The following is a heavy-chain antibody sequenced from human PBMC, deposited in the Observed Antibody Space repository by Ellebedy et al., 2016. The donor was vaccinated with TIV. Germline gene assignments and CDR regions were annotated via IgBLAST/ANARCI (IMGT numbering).Heavy chain of an antibody. J-gene: IGHJ4*02. CDR2: IAGSGDTT. CDR3: AKDRTYYYDSSGYYYGGRADYYFDY. D-gene: IGHD3-22*01. CDR1: GFTFNNYA. Sequence: GESLKISXAASGFTFNNYAMNWVRQAPGKGLEWVSGIAGSGDTTYYADSVKGRFTISRDNSKNTLYLQMNSLRADDTAVYHCAKDRTYYYDSSGYYYGGRADYYFDYWGQGTLVTVSS. V-gene: IGHV3-23*01.